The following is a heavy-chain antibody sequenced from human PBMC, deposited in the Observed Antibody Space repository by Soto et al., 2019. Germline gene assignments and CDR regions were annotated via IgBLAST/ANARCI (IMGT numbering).Heavy chain of an antibody. D-gene: IGHD6-6*01. Sequence: SQTLSLTCAISGDSVSSNSAAWNWIRQSPSRGLEWLGRTYYRSKWYNDYAVSVKSRITINPDTSKNQFSLHLNSVTPEDTAVYYCARDILAGSSSSYYYYGMDVWGQGTTVTVSS. CDR1: GDSVSSNSAA. CDR3: ARDILAGSSSSYYYYGMDV. CDR2: TYYRSKWYN. V-gene: IGHV6-1*01. J-gene: IGHJ6*02.